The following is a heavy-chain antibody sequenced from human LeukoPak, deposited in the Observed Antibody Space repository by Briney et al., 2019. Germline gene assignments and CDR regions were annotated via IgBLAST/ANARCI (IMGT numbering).Heavy chain of an antibody. CDR1: GFTGSNNY. Sequence: SGGSLRLSCAASGFTGSNNYVSWLRQAPGMGLEWVSAIHSSGATCYADSVKGRFTISRDTSKNTLYLQISSLRGEDTAVYYCTVFDDSNHWGQGTLVTVSS. V-gene: IGHV3-53*01. J-gene: IGHJ5*02. CDR3: TVFDDSNH. CDR2: IHSSGAT. D-gene: IGHD2-21*02.